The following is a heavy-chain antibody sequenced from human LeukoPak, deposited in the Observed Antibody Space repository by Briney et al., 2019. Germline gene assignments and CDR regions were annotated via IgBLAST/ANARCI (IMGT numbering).Heavy chain of an antibody. CDR2: IKSKTDGGTT. V-gene: IGHV3-15*01. D-gene: IGHD1-26*01. J-gene: IGHJ4*02. CDR1: GFTFSNAW. Sequence: PGGSLRLSCAASGFTFSNAWMSWVRQAPGKGLEWVGRIKSKTDGGTTDYAAPVKGRFTIPKDDSKNTAYLQMNSLKTEDTAVYYCTKGIVGAVDYWGQGTLVTVSS. CDR3: TKGIVGAVDY.